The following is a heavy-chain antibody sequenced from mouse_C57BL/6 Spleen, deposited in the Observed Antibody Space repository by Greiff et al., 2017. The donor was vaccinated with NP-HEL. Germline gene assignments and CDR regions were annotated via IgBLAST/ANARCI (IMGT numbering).Heavy chain of an antibody. J-gene: IGHJ3*01. Sequence: VQLQQSGPELVKPGASVKLSCKASGYTFTSYWMHWVKQRPGQGLEWIGMIHPNSGSTNYNEKFKSKATLTVDKSSSTAYMQLSSLTSEDSAVYYCAREDYSNSWFAYWGQGTLVTVSA. D-gene: IGHD2-5*01. V-gene: IGHV1-64*01. CDR2: IHPNSGST. CDR3: AREDYSNSWFAY. CDR1: GYTFTSYW.